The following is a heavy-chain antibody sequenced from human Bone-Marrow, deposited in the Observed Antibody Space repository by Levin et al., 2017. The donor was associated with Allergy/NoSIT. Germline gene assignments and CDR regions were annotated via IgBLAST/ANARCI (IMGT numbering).Heavy chain of an antibody. D-gene: IGHD2-8*01. J-gene: IGHJ2*01. CDR3: ARGLHDNGDGYWYFDI. CDR1: GGSITGYY. Sequence: ASETLSLTCHVSGGSITGYYWTWIRQPPGKGLESIGYFYSTANTNYNPSLKSRVTISVDRSKKQVSLTLKSVTAAATAVYYRARGLHDNGDGYWYFDIWGRGTLVTVSS. V-gene: IGHV4-59*12. CDR2: FYSTANT.